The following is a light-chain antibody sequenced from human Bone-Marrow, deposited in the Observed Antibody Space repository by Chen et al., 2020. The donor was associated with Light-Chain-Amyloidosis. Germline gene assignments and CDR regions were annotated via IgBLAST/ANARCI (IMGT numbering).Light chain of an antibody. V-gene: IGKV2-28*01. CDR3: MQALQTTCA. J-gene: IGKJ1*01. CDR2: LGS. CDR1: QSLLHSNGYNY. Sequence: DIVMTQSPLSLPVSPGEPASISCRSSQSLLHSNGYNYLDWYLQKPGQSPQLLIYLGSNRASGVPNRFSGSGSGTYFTLTISRVEAEDVGVYYCMQALQTTCAFGQGTKVEIK.